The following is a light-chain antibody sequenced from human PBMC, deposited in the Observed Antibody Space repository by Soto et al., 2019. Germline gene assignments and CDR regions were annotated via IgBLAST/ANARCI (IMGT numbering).Light chain of an antibody. CDR3: QHYSTVWG. Sequence: DIVMTQSPATLSVSAGERVTLSCRASQSVSSNLAWYQQKPGQVPRVLIYGASTRAIGIPDRFSGSGSGTELTPTSSLLQSEDLAVYYCQHYSTVWGFGGGTKVDIK. V-gene: IGKV3-15*01. CDR2: GAS. J-gene: IGKJ4*01. CDR1: QSVSSN.